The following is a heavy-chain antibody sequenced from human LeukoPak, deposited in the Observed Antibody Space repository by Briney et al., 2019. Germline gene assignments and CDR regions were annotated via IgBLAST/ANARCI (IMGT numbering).Heavy chain of an antibody. CDR1: GYTFTDYY. J-gene: IGHJ4*02. CDR3: ARDMLDDYFDY. Sequence: ASVKVFCKASGYTFTDYYMHWVRQAPGQGLEWMGRINPNSGGTNYAQKFQGRVTMTRDTSISTAYMELSRLTSDDTAVYYCARDMLDDYFDYWGQGTLVTVSS. CDR2: INPNSGGT. V-gene: IGHV1-2*06. D-gene: IGHD2-8*01.